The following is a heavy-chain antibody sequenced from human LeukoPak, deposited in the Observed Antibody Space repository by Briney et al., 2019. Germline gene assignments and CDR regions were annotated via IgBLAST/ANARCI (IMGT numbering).Heavy chain of an antibody. CDR2: IKQDGSGK. Sequence: GGSLRLSCVASGFIFRNHWMSWVRQAPGRGLEGVAHIKQDGSGKHYVDSVEGRFTLSRDDAKNSLYLQMNSLRVDDSAVYYCARGPDYGARVDYLDYWGQGGLVTVSS. CDR3: ARGPDYGARVDYLDY. D-gene: IGHD4-17*01. J-gene: IGHJ4*02. V-gene: IGHV3-7*01. CDR1: GFIFRNHW.